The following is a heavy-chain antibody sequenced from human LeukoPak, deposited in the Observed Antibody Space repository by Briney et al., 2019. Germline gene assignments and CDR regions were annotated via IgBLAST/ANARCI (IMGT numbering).Heavy chain of an antibody. D-gene: IGHD3-10*01. CDR1: GFTFSSYG. CDR2: IWYDGSNK. J-gene: IGHJ6*02. Sequence: GGSLRLSCAASGFTFSSYGMHWVRQAPGKGLEWVAVIWYDGSNKYYADSVKGRFTISRDNSKNTLYLQMNSLRAEDTAVYYCAREVYGSDNYYYYYGMDVWGQGTTVTVSS. CDR3: AREVYGSDNYYYYYGMDV. V-gene: IGHV3-33*01.